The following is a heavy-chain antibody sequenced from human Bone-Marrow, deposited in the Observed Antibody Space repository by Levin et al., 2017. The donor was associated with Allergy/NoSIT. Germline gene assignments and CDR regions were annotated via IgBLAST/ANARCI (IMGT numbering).Heavy chain of an antibody. CDR3: ARAGWFGELFHGAFDI. Sequence: AASVKVSCAASGFTISSNYMSWVRQAPGKGLEWVSVIYSGGSTYYADSVKGRFTISRDNSKNTLYLQMNSLRAEDTAVYYCARAGWFGELFHGAFDIWGQGTMVTVSS. CDR2: IYSGGST. D-gene: IGHD3-10*01. CDR1: GFTISSNY. V-gene: IGHV3-53*01. J-gene: IGHJ3*02.